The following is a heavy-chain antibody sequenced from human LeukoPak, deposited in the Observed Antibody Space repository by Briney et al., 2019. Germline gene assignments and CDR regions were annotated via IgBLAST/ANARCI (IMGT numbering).Heavy chain of an antibody. D-gene: IGHD2-8*01. V-gene: IGHV3-21*01. CDR1: GFTVSSNY. CDR3: ARELRAGYCTNGVCHTPFDC. CDR2: ISGSSSYI. J-gene: IGHJ4*02. Sequence: GGSLRLSCAASGFTVSSNYMSWVRQAPGKGLEWVSSISGSSSYIYYAVSVKGRFTISRDNAKNSLYLQMNSLRAEDTAVYYCARELRAGYCTNGVCHTPFDCWGQGTLVTVSS.